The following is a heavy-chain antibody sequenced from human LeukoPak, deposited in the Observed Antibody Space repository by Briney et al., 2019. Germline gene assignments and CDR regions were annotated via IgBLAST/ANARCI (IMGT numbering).Heavy chain of an antibody. Sequence: GGSLRLSCAASGFVYSAFWMSWVRQAPGKGLEWVANIKQDGSEEYYEDSVKGRFTISRDNARNTLFLQMDSLRAEDTAVYYCARESVRRISMRSKGFFDYWGRGTRVTVSS. CDR2: IKQDGSEE. J-gene: IGHJ4*02. D-gene: IGHD3-22*01. V-gene: IGHV3-7*01. CDR1: GFVYSAFW. CDR3: ARESVRRISMRSKGFFDY.